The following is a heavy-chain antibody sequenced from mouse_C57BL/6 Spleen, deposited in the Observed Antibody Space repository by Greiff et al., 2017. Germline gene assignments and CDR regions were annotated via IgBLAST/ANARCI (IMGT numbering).Heavy chain of an antibody. CDR1: GYTFTDYE. D-gene: IGHD1-1*01. CDR2: IDPETGGT. CDR3: TRHHYGSSFFDY. Sequence: VQLKESGAELVRPGASVTLSCKASGYTFTDYEMHWVKQTPVHGLEWIGAIDPETGGTAYNQKFKGKAILTADKSSSTAYMELRSLTSEDSAVYYCTRHHYGSSFFDYWGQGTTLTVSS. V-gene: IGHV1-15*01. J-gene: IGHJ2*01.